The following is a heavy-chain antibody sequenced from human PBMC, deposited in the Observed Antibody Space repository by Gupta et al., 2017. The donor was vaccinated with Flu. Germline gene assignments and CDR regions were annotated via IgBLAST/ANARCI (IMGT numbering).Heavy chain of an antibody. CDR3: ATVATPFDY. V-gene: IGHV3-30*03. CDR2: ISYDGSNK. J-gene: IGHJ4*02. Sequence: MHWVRQAPGKGLEWVAVISYDGSNKYYADYVKGRFTISRDNSKNTLYLQMNSLRAEDTAVYYWATVATPFDYWGQGTLVTVSS. D-gene: IGHD2-15*01.